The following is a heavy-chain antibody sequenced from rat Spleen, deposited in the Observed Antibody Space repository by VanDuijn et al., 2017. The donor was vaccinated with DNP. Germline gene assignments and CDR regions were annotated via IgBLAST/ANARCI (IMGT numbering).Heavy chain of an antibody. CDR3: VRWNSGHFDY. CDR2: ISYDGGST. J-gene: IGHJ2*01. V-gene: IGHV5-22*01. D-gene: IGHD4-3*01. CDR1: GFTFNDYY. Sequence: EVQLVESGGGLVQPGRSLRLSCAASGFTFNDYYMAWVRQAPTKGLEWVAYISYDGGSTYYRDSVKGRFTISRDNAKSTLYLQMNSLRSEDMATYYCVRWNSGHFDYWGQGVMVTVSS.